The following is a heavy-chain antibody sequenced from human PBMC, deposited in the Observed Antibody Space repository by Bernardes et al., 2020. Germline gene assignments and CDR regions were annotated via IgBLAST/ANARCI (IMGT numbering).Heavy chain of an antibody. CDR1: GFTFSSYA. Sequence: GGSLRLSCAASGFTFSSYAMSWVRQAPGKGLEWVSAIIGSGGSTYYADSVKGRFTISRDNSKNTLYLQMNSLRAEDTAVYYCAKSPRWSPAAGRRYFDYWGQGTLVTVSS. J-gene: IGHJ4*02. CDR2: IIGSGGST. V-gene: IGHV3-23*01. CDR3: AKSPRWSPAAGRRYFDY. D-gene: IGHD6-13*01.